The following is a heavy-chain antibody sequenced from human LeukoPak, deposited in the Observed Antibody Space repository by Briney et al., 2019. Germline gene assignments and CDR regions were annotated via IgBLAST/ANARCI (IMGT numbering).Heavy chain of an antibody. J-gene: IGHJ4*02. Sequence: SETLSLTCTVSAGSISTYYWSWIRQPPGKGLEWIGYVYYTGSTNYNPSLKSRLTMSVDTSKNQFSLKLRSVTAADTAVYYCGRQGYTASYYFVDYWSQGTLVTVSS. CDR1: AGSISTYY. V-gene: IGHV4-59*08. D-gene: IGHD1-26*01. CDR3: GRQGYTASYYFVDY. CDR2: VYYTGST.